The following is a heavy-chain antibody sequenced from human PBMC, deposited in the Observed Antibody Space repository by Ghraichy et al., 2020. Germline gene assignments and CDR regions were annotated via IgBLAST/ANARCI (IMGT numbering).Heavy chain of an antibody. D-gene: IGHD2-15*01. CDR3: AKGGCSGGTCFSDLDY. V-gene: IGHV3-23*01. J-gene: IGHJ4*02. CDR1: GFTFSSYA. CDR2: IGDSGGAT. Sequence: GGSLRLSCAASGFTFSSYAMSWVRQAPGKGLEWVSAIGDSGGATHYADSVKGLFTISRDNSKNSLFLQLNSLRTEDTAVYYCAKGGCSGGTCFSDLDYWGQGTLVTVSS.